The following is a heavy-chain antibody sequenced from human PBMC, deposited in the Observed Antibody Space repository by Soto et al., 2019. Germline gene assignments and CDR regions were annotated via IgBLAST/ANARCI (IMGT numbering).Heavy chain of an antibody. J-gene: IGHJ6*02. D-gene: IGHD6-6*01. CDR3: ARVRYSCSLVSYYYYGMDV. Sequence: SETLSLTCTVSGGSISSYYWSWIRQPPGKGLGWIGYIYYSGSTNYNPSLKSRVTISVDTSKSQFSLKLSSVTAADTAVYYCARVRYSCSLVSYYYYGMDVWGQGTTVTVSS. V-gene: IGHV4-59*01. CDR1: GGSISSYY. CDR2: IYYSGST.